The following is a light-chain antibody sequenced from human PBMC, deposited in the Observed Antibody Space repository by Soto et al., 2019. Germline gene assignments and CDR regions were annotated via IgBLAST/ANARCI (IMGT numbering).Light chain of an antibody. CDR3: QTWGTGPVV. V-gene: IGLV4-69*01. J-gene: IGLJ2*01. CDR1: SGHSDYA. Sequence: QSVLTQSPSASASLGASVKLTCTLSSGHSDYAIAWHQQQPGKGPRFLMKVKSDGRHSKGDGIPDRFSGSSSGAERYLTISSLQSGDEADYYCQTWGTGPVVFGGGTKLTVL. CDR2: VKSDGRH.